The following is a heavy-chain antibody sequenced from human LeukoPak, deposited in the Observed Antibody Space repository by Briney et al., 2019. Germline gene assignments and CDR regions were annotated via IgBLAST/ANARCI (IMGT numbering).Heavy chain of an antibody. CDR3: ARERPVTYYYDSSGPNDAFDI. CDR1: GDSVSSNSAA. J-gene: IGHJ3*02. V-gene: IGHV6-1*01. CDR2: TYYRSKWYN. Sequence: SQTLSLTCAISGDSVSSNSAAWNWIRQSPSRGLGWLGRTYYRSKWYNDYEVSVKSRITINPDTSKNQFSLQLNAVTPEDTAVYYCARERPVTYYYDSSGPNDAFDIWGQGTMVTVSS. D-gene: IGHD3-22*01.